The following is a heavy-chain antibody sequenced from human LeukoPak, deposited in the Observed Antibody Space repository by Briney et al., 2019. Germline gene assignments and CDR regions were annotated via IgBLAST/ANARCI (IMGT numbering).Heavy chain of an antibody. CDR2: TYYSGST. D-gene: IGHD2-2*01. CDR3: ATTYCSSTSCYYYMDD. J-gene: IGHJ6*03. Sequence: PSETLTLTCTVSGGSITTYYWSWIRQAPGKGLEWIGYTYYSGSTDYKPSLKSRVTISVDTSKNQFSLRLSSVTAADTAVYYCATTYCSSTSCYYYMDDWGKGTTVTVSS. V-gene: IGHV4-59*01. CDR1: GGSITTYY.